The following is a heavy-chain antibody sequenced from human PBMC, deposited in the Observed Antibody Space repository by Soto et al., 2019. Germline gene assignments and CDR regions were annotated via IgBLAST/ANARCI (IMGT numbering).Heavy chain of an antibody. Sequence: QGQRQQWGAGLWKPSETLSLTCAFHGGYFIGSYWSWIRQRPGKGLEWIGEINHSGSTNYNPSLKSRVTISVDTAKNQLSLELSSVTAAGTAVYYCARGTGSDYWGQGTLVTVSS. V-gene: IGHV4-34*01. J-gene: IGHJ4*02. CDR3: ARGTGSDY. CDR2: INHSGST. CDR1: GGYFIGSY.